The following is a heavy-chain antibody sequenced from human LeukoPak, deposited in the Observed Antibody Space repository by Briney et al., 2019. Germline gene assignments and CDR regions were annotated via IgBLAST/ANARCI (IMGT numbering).Heavy chain of an antibody. J-gene: IGHJ5*02. D-gene: IGHD2-15*01. CDR1: GFTFSSQG. V-gene: IGHV3-30*18. CDR3: AKDPYRVVVATGNYLDP. CDR2: ISHDGNNI. Sequence: PGGSLRLSCAASGFTFSSQGMHWVRQAPGKGLEWVAVISHDGNNIQHADSVKGRFTISRDNSRNMVFLQMNSLRAEDTAMYYCAKDPYRVVVATGNYLDPWGQGTLVTVCS.